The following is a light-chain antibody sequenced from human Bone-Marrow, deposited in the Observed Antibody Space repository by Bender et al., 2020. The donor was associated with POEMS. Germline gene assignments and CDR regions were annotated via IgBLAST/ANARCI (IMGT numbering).Light chain of an antibody. J-gene: IGLJ3*02. CDR3: SSYTFTSPLGM. CDR1: NTDIGDYNY. Sequence: QSVLTQPASVSGSPGQSITISCTGTNTDIGDYNYVAWYQQHPGKAPKLLIYGVTKRPSGVSHRFSGSKSGNTASLTISGLQAEDEADYYCSSYTFTSPLGMFGGGTKLTV. V-gene: IGLV2-14*03. CDR2: GVT.